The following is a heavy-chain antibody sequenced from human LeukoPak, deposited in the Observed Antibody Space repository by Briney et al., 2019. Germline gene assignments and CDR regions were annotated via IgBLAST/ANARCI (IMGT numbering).Heavy chain of an antibody. Sequence: GGSLRLCCAASGFTVSSNYMSWVRQAPGKGLELVSVIYSGGSTYYADSVKGRFTISRDNSKNTLYLQMNSLRAEDTAVYYCARDRGDSSGYAEAFDIWGQGTMVTVSS. CDR1: GFTVSSNY. V-gene: IGHV3-53*01. CDR3: ARDRGDSSGYAEAFDI. J-gene: IGHJ3*02. CDR2: IYSGGST. D-gene: IGHD3-22*01.